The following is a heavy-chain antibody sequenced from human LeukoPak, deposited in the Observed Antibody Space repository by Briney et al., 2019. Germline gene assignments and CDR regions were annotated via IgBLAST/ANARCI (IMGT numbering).Heavy chain of an antibody. CDR1: GGSISSYY. Sequence: SETLSLTCTVSGGSISSYYWSWIRQPPGKGLEWIGYIYYSGSTNYNPSLKSRVTISVDTSKNQFSLKLSSVTAADTAVYYCARGTPYSSGWYPPVRFDYWGQGTLVTVSS. CDR2: IYYSGST. V-gene: IGHV4-59*08. D-gene: IGHD6-19*01. CDR3: ARGTPYSSGWYPPVRFDY. J-gene: IGHJ4*02.